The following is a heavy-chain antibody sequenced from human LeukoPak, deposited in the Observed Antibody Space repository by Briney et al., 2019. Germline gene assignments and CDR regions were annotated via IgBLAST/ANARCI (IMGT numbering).Heavy chain of an antibody. V-gene: IGHV3-53*01. J-gene: IGHJ4*02. D-gene: IGHD4-17*01. Sequence: PGGSLRLSCTVSGFTVSSNSMSWVRQAPGKGLEWVSFIYSRGNTLYSDCVKGRFTISRDNSKTTLYLQMNSLRAEDTAVYYCARRAGEYSHPYDYWGQGTLVTVSS. CDR2: IYSRGNT. CDR3: ARRAGEYSHPYDY. CDR1: GFTVSSNS.